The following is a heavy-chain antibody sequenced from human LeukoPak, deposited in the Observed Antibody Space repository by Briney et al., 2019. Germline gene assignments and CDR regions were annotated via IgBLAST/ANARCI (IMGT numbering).Heavy chain of an antibody. CDR3: ARDTDSMNDY. V-gene: IGHV3-53*01. CDR2: VYSGGST. D-gene: IGHD4-11*01. J-gene: IGHJ4*02. Sequence: GSLRLSCVASGFTFSSYWMHWVRQDPRKGLEWVSVVYSGGSTYYADSVKGRFTISRDNSKNTLYLQMNSLRAEDTAVYYCARDTDSMNDYWGQGTLVTVSS. CDR1: GFTFSSYW.